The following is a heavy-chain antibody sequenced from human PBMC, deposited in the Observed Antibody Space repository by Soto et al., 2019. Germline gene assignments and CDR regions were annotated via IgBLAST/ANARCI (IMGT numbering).Heavy chain of an antibody. D-gene: IGHD3-22*01. V-gene: IGHV4-34*01. CDR2: INHSGST. CDR3: ARGGDMTVVVPDPFAI. J-gene: IGHJ3*02. Sequence: RQLPGKEMEWIGEINHSGSTNYNPSLKSRVTISVDTSKNQFSLKLSSVTAADTAVYYCARGGDMTVVVPDPFAIWGQGPMVT.